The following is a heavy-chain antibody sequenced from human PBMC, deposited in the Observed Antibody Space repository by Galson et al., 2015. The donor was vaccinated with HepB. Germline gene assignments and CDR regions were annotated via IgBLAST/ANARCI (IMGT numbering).Heavy chain of an antibody. V-gene: IGHV3-21*01. CDR2: ISGTTNYK. J-gene: IGHJ4*02. D-gene: IGHD3-3*01. CDR3: ARDFDFWSGHSRKPIDY. Sequence: SLRLSCAASGFTFSRYNMNWVRQTGKGLEWVSSISGTTNYKYYADSVKGRFTISRDNAKNSLYLQMNGLRAEDTAIYFCARDFDFWSGHSRKPIDYWGQGTPVTVSS. CDR1: GFTFSRYN.